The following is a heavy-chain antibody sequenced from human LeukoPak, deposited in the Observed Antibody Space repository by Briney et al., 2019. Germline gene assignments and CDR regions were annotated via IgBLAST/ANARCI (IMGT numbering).Heavy chain of an antibody. CDR1: GFTFSSYA. V-gene: IGHV3-23*01. J-gene: IGHJ4*02. Sequence: PGGSLRLSCAASGFTFSSYAMSWVRQAPGKGLEWVSAISGSGGSTYYADSVKGRFTISRDNAKNSLYLQMNSLRAGDTAVYYCARDLGYDYWGQGTLVTVSS. D-gene: IGHD3-10*01. CDR2: ISGSGGST. CDR3: ARDLGYDY.